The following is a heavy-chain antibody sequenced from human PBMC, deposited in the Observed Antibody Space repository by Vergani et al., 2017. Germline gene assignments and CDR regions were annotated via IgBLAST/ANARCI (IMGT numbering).Heavy chain of an antibody. J-gene: IGHJ3*02. V-gene: IGHV1-2*02. CDR2: INPNSGGT. CDR1: GYTFTGYY. D-gene: IGHD1-26*01. Sequence: QVQLVQSGTEVKKPGASVKVSCKASGYTFTGYYIQWVRQAPGQGLEWMGWINPNSGGTNYAQKFQGRVTMTRDTSISTAYMELSRLKSDDTAVYYCARGRGSYVDAFDIWGQGTMVTVSS. CDR3: ARGRGSYVDAFDI.